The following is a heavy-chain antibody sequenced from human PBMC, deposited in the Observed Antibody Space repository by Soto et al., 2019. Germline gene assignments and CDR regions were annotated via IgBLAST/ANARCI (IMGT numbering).Heavy chain of an antibody. Sequence: EVQLLESGGGLVQPGGSLRLCCAASGFPFSMYAMTWVRQAPGKGLEWVSAISGSVDSTYYADSVKGRFTISRDNSKKTVYLEMNSLRVEDTAVYHCAKSPSRAPYGMDVWGQGTTVTVSS. CDR2: ISGSVDST. CDR3: AKSPSRAPYGMDV. J-gene: IGHJ6*02. CDR1: GFPFSMYA. D-gene: IGHD6-6*01. V-gene: IGHV3-23*01.